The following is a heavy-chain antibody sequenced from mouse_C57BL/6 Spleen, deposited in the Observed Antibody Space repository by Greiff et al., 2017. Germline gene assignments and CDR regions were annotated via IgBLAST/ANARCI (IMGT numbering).Heavy chain of an antibody. D-gene: IGHD2-1*01. CDR2: IYPGDGDT. CDR3: ASGVYGNYFDY. CDR1: GYAFSSSW. V-gene: IGHV1-82*01. Sequence: QVQLQQSGPELVKPGASVKISCKASGYAFSSSWMNWVKQRPGKGLEWIGRIYPGDGDTNYNGKFKGKATLTADKSSSTAYMQLSSLTSEDSAVYFCASGVYGNYFDYWGQGTTLTVSS. J-gene: IGHJ2*01.